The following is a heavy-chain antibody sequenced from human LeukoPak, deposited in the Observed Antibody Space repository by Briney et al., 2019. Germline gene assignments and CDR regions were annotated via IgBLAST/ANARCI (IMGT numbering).Heavy chain of an antibody. V-gene: IGHV1-24*01. D-gene: IGHD3-10*01. CDR3: ATLDYGFDY. Sequence: ASVKVSCKVSGYTLTELSMHWVRQAPGKGLEWMGGFDPEDGETIYAQKFQGRVTMTEGTSTDTAYMELSSLRSEDTAVYYCATLDYGFDYWGQGTLVTVSS. CDR2: FDPEDGET. J-gene: IGHJ4*02. CDR1: GYTLTELS.